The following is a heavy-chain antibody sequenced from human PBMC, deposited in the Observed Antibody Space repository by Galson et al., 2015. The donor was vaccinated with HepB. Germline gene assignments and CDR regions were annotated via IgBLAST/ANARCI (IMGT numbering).Heavy chain of an antibody. V-gene: IGHV2-5*02. D-gene: IGHD3-10*01. CDR2: IFWDDDK. CDR3: AHRPQNYYGSGRSWFDP. J-gene: IGHJ5*02. CDR1: GFSLSTTGVG. Sequence: ALVKPTQTLTLTCTFSGFSLSTTGVGVGWIRQPPGKALEWLALIFWDDDKRYSPSLKSRLTITKDTSKNQVVLTLTNMDPVDTATYYCAHRPQNYYGSGRSWFDPWGQGTLVTVSS.